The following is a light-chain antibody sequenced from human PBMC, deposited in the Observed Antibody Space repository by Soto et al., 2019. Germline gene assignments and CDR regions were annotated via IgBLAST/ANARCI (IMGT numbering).Light chain of an antibody. CDR2: EVS. CDR3: SSYAGSNNQGV. V-gene: IGLV2-8*01. J-gene: IGLJ1*01. CDR1: SSDVGGYNY. Sequence: QSALTQPPSASGSPGQSATISCTGTSSDVGGYNYVSWYQQHPGKAPKLMIYEVSKRPSGVPDRFSGSKSGNTASLTVSGLQAEDEADYYCSSYAGSNNQGVFGTGTKLTVL.